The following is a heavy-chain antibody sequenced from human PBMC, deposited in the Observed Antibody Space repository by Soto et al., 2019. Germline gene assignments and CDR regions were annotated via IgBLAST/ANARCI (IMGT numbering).Heavy chain of an antibody. CDR3: ARDFIGPIDY. D-gene: IGHD1-26*01. CDR2: IYYSGST. V-gene: IGHV4-31*03. CDR1: GGSISSGGYY. J-gene: IGHJ4*02. Sequence: PSETLSLTCTVSGGSISSGGYYWSWIRQHPGKGLEWIGYIYYSGSTYYNPFLKSRVTISVDTSKNQFSLKLSSVTAADTAVYYCARDFIGPIDYWGQGTLVTAPQ.